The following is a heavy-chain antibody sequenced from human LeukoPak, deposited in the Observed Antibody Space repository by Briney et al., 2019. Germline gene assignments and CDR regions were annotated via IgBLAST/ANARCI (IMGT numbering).Heavy chain of an antibody. D-gene: IGHD3-22*01. V-gene: IGHV4-39*01. J-gene: IGHJ4*02. Sequence: KPSETLSLTCTVSGGFISSSSYYWGWIRQPPGKGLEWIGSIYYSGSTYYNPSLKSRVTISVDTSKNQFSLKLSSVTAADTAVYYCARHQYDPYYYDSSGQLYFDYWGQGTLVTVSS. CDR1: GGFISSSSYY. CDR3: ARHQYDPYYYDSSGQLYFDY. CDR2: IYYSGST.